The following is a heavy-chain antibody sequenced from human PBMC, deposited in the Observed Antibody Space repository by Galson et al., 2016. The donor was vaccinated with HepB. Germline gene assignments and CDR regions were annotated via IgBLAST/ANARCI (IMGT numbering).Heavy chain of an antibody. V-gene: IGHV3-21*01. D-gene: IGHD1-1*01. CDR3: ARNPHITNWIGAEYFQY. J-gene: IGHJ1*01. CDR2: ISSNSNYM. CDR1: GFTFSGYG. Sequence: SLRLSCAASGFTFSGYGMNWVRQTPAKGLEWVSSISSNSNYMYYADSVRGRFTISRDNAKNSLYLQMNSLTAEDTAVYYCARNPHITNWIGAEYFQYWGQGTLVTVSS.